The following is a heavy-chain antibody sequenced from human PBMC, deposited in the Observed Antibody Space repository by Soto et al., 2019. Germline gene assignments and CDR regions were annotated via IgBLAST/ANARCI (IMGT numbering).Heavy chain of an antibody. J-gene: IGHJ4*02. CDR2: IKQDGSEK. CDR3: ARGVRYCSSTSCPYYFDY. D-gene: IGHD2-2*01. V-gene: IGHV3-7*01. Sequence: GGSLRLSCAASGFTFSSYWMSWVRQAPGKGLEWVANIKQDGSEKYYVDSVKGRFTISRDNAKNSLYLQMNSLRAEDTGVYYCARGVRYCSSTSCPYYFDYWGQGTLVTVSS. CDR1: GFTFSSYW.